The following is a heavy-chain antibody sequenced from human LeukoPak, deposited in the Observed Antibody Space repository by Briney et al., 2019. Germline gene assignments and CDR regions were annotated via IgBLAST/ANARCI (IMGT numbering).Heavy chain of an antibody. J-gene: IGHJ5*02. D-gene: IGHD3-10*01. CDR3: ARVLIWNYYGSGSSAGNWFDP. Sequence: PSETLSLTCTVSGGSISSGGYYWSWIRQHPGKGLEWIGYIYYRGSTYYNPSLKSRVTISVDTSKNQFSLKLSSVTAADTAVYYCARVLIWNYYGSGSSAGNWFDPWGQGTLVTVSS. CDR2: IYYRGST. CDR1: GGSISSGGYY. V-gene: IGHV4-31*02.